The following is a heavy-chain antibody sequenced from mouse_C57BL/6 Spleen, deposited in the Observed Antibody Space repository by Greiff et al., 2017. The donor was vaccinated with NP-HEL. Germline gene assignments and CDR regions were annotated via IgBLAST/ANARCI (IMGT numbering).Heavy chain of an antibody. V-gene: IGHV14-4*01. CDR1: GFNIKDDY. D-gene: IGHD4-1*02. Sequence: EVQLQQSGAELVRPGASVKLSCTASGFNIKDDYMHWVKQRPEQGLEWIGWIDPENGDTEYASKFQGKATITADTSSNTAYLQLSSLTSEDTAVYYCTGNWASYYAMDYWGQGTSVTVSS. CDR3: TGNWASYYAMDY. CDR2: IDPENGDT. J-gene: IGHJ4*01.